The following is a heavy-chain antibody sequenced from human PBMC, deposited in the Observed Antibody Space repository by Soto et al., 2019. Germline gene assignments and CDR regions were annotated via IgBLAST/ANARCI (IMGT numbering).Heavy chain of an antibody. CDR1: GFTFSSYS. D-gene: IGHD3-10*01. J-gene: IGHJ4*02. CDR2: ISSSSSTI. CDR3: ARDYKGSGSYPNY. Sequence: GGSLRLSCAASGFTFSSYSMNWVRQAPGKGLEWVSYISSSSSTIYYADSVKGRFTISRDNAKNSLYLQMNSLRAEDTAVYYCARDYKGSGSYPNYWGQGTLVTVSS. V-gene: IGHV3-48*01.